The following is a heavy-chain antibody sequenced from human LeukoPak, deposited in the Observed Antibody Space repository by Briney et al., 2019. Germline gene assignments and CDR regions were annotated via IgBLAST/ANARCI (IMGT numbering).Heavy chain of an antibody. D-gene: IGHD6-19*01. CDR3: ARPSSGWYGVFDY. CDR1: GYTFTSYG. J-gene: IGHJ4*02. CDR2: IIPIFGTA. V-gene: IGHV1-69*05. Sequence: SVKVSCKASGYTFTSYGISWVRQAPGQGLEWMGRIIPIFGTANYAQKFQGRVTITTDESTSTAHMELSSLRSEDTAVYYCARPSSGWYGVFDYWGQGTLVTVSS.